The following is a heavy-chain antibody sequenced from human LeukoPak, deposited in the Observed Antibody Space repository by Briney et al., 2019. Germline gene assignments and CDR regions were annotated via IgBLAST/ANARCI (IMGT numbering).Heavy chain of an antibody. J-gene: IGHJ3*02. V-gene: IGHV3-33*06. CDR3: AKAFLDHDAFDI. CDR1: GFTFSSDG. Sequence: GGSLRLSCAAPGFTFSSDGMHGVRHAPGKGLERVAVIWYDGSNKYYTDSVKSRFTISRDNSKNTLYLQMNSLRAEDTAVYYCAKAFLDHDAFDIWGQGTMVTVSS. CDR2: IWYDGSNK.